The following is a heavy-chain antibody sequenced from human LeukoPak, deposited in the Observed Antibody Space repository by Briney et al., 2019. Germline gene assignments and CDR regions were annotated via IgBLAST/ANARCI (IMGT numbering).Heavy chain of an antibody. CDR1: GFAFDDYA. CDR3: ARDSPQYSSNPDAFDY. V-gene: IGHV3-9*01. D-gene: IGHD6-13*01. CDR2: ISWNSGSI. Sequence: GGSLRLSCAASGFAFDDYAMHWVRQAPGKGLEWVSGISWNSGSIGYADSVKGRFTISRDNAKNSLYLQMNSLRAEDTAVYYCARDSPQYSSNPDAFDYWGQGTLVTVSS. J-gene: IGHJ4*02.